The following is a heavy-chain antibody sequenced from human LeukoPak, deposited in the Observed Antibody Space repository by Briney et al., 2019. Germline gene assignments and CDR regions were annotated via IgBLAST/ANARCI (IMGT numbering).Heavy chain of an antibody. CDR3: ARTWMYSNYF. CDR1: GFTFSNYW. Sequence: GGSLRLSCAASGFTFSNYWMSWVRQAPGKGLEWVANINQDGSEKYYVDSVRGRFTISRDNVENSLYLQMNSLRAEDTAVYYCARTWMYSNYFRGQGTLVTVSS. D-gene: IGHD4-11*01. J-gene: IGHJ4*02. CDR2: INQDGSEK. V-gene: IGHV3-7*03.